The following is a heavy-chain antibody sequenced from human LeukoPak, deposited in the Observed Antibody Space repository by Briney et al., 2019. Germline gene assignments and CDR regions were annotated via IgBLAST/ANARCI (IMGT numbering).Heavy chain of an antibody. CDR2: IYHSGST. V-gene: IGHV4-38-2*02. J-gene: IGHJ4*02. CDR1: GYSISSGYY. CDR3: ARDTYYYDSSGYSYFDY. Sequence: SETLSLTCAVSGYSISSGYYWGWIRQPPGQGLEWIGSIYHSGSTYYNPSLKSRVTISVDTSKNQFSLKLSSVTAADTAVYYCARDTYYYDSSGYSYFDYGGQGTLVTVSS. D-gene: IGHD3-22*01.